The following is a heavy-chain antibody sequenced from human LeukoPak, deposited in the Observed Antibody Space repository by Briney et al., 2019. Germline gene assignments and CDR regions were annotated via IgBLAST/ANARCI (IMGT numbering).Heavy chain of an antibody. J-gene: IGHJ6*03. CDR2: ISAYNGNT. V-gene: IGHV1-18*01. CDR1: GYTFTSYG. CDR3: ARVCSSVLRYFDWLSPHHYYYYMDV. D-gene: IGHD3-9*01. Sequence: GASVKVSCKASGYTFTSYGISWVRQAPGQGLEWMGWISAYNGNTNYAQKLQGRVTMTTDTSTSTAYMELRSLRSDDTAVYYCARVCSSVLRYFDWLSPHHYYYYMDVWGKGTTVTVSS.